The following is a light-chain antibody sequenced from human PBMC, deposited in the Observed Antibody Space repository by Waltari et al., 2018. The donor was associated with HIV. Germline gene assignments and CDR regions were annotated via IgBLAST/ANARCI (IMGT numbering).Light chain of an antibody. CDR2: EGS. J-gene: IGLJ1*01. CDR1: SSDVGGYDY. V-gene: IGLV2-8*01. Sequence: QSALTQPPSASGSPGQSVTISCTGTSSDVGGYDYVSWYQHHPGKVPRLIMYEGSKRPSGVPDRFSSFKSGNTASLTVSGLQAEDEADYYCTSYAGSGEYVFGTGTKVTVL. CDR3: TSYAGSGEYV.